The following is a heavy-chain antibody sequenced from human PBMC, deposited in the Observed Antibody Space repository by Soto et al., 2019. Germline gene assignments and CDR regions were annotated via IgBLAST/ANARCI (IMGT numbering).Heavy chain of an antibody. V-gene: IGHV4-4*02. CDR1: GGSISSSNL. D-gene: IGHD6-19*01. CDR3: ARGRSGWYGMRYYYYGMEV. Sequence: SETLSLTCAVSGGSISSSNLWSWVRQPPGKGLEWIGEIYHSGSTNYNPSLKSRVTISVDKSKNQFSLKLSSVTAADTAVYYCARGRSGWYGMRYYYYGMEVWGQGTTVTVSS. CDR2: IYHSGST. J-gene: IGHJ6*02.